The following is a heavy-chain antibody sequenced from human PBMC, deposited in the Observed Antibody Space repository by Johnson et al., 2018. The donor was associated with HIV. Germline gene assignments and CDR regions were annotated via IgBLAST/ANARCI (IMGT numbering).Heavy chain of an antibody. Sequence: VQLVESGGGVVRPGRSLRLSCAASGFTFSSYAMHWVRQAPGKGLEWVSGIISDVSSAIYTDSVTGRFTISRDNTKNTLYLQMNSLRAEDTAVYYCTTGAFHAYDMWGQGTMVTVSS. J-gene: IGHJ3*02. CDR1: GFTFSSYA. CDR2: IISDVSSA. D-gene: IGHD2/OR15-2a*01. CDR3: TTGAFHAYDM. V-gene: IGHV3-74*02.